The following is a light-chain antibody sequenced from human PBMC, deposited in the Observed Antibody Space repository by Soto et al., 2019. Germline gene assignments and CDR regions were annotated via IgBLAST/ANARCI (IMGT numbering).Light chain of an antibody. CDR2: GAS. CDR3: QQYGSSLGVT. J-gene: IGKJ4*01. CDR1: QSVSSSY. V-gene: IGKV3-20*01. Sequence: EIVLTQSPGTLSLSPGERATLSCRASQSVSSSYLAWYQQKPGQAPRLLIYGASSRATGNPDRFSGSGSGTDFTLTISRLEPEDFAVYYCQQYGSSLGVTFGGGTKVDIK.